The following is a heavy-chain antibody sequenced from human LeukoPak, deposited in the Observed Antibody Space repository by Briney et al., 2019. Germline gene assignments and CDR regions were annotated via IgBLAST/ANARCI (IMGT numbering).Heavy chain of an antibody. CDR2: IILILGIA. CDR1: GGTFSSYA. Sequence: ASVKVSCKASGGTFSSYAISWVRQAPGQGLEWMGRIILILGIANYAQKFQGRVTITADKSTSTAYMELSSLRSEDTAVYYCAEELSGSYFDYWGQGTLVTVSS. CDR3: AEELSGSYFDY. J-gene: IGHJ4*02. V-gene: IGHV1-69*04. D-gene: IGHD1-26*01.